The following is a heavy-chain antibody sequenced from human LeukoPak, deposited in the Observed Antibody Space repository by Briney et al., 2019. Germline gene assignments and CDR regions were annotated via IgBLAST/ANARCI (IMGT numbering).Heavy chain of an antibody. CDR1: GXTFSSYS. J-gene: IGHJ4*02. D-gene: IGHD6-19*01. CDR2: ISSSTIYI. V-gene: IGHV3-21*01. CDR3: AKDISGWLDY. Sequence: PGGSLRLSCAASGXTFSSYSVNWVRQAPGKGLEWVSSISSSTIYIYYADSVKGRFTISRDNAKNSLYLQMNRLRAEDTAVYYCAKDISGWLDYWGQGTLVTVSS.